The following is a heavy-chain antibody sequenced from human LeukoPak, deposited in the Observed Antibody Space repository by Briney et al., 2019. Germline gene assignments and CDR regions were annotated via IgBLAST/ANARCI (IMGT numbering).Heavy chain of an antibody. CDR3: AIGDVGLLWFGEPKPFDY. CDR1: GGSFSGYY. J-gene: IGHJ4*02. CDR2: INRSGNT. V-gene: IGHV4-34*01. Sequence: SETLSLTCAVYGGSFSGYYWSWIRQPPGKGLEWIGEINRSGNTNYNPSLKSRVTISVDMSKNQFSLKLSSVTAADTAVYYCAIGDVGLLWFGEPKPFDYWGQGTLVTVSS. D-gene: IGHD3-10*01.